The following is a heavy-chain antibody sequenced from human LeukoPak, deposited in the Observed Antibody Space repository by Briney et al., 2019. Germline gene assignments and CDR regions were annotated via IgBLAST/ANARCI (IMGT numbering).Heavy chain of an antibody. V-gene: IGHV3-30*03. J-gene: IGHJ4*02. D-gene: IGHD2-2*01. CDR3: AREVFGRGRVAIPFDY. CDR2: ISYDGSNK. CDR1: GFTFSSYG. Sequence: GGSLRLSCAASGFTFSSYGMHWVRQAPGKGLEWVAVISYDGSNKYYADSVKGRFTISRDNSKNTLYLQMNSLRAEDTAVYYCAREVFGRGRVAIPFDYWGQGTLVTVSS.